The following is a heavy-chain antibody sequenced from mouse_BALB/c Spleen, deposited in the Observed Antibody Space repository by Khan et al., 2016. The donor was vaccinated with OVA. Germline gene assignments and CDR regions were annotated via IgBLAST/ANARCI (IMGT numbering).Heavy chain of an antibody. CDR3: ARSTYRYAFAY. D-gene: IGHD2-14*01. V-gene: IGHV3-8*02. CDR1: GDSITSGY. Sequence: EVQLQESGPSLVKPSQTLSLTCSVTGDSITSGYWSWIRKFPGNKLEYMGYMIYTGYTDYNPSLKSRLANTRHTSKTQYYQQLNSVTTEDTATSYCARSTYRYAFAYGGQGTLVTVSA. CDR2: MIYTGYT. J-gene: IGHJ3*01.